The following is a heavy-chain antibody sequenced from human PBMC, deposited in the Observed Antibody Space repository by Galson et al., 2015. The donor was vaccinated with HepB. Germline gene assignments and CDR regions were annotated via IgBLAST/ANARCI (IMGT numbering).Heavy chain of an antibody. Sequence: SLRLSCAASGFSFSTYAMHWVRQAPGKGLEWLGIISNDGNEKQYADSVKGRFTISRDNSKNTLFLQMNSLRTEDTAMYYCARGGGCSRIRCPYQSLTPWGQGALVTVSS. D-gene: IGHD2-2*01. CDR1: GFSFSTYA. V-gene: IGHV3-30*04. CDR2: ISNDGNEK. CDR3: ARGGGCSRIRCPYQSLTP. J-gene: IGHJ5*02.